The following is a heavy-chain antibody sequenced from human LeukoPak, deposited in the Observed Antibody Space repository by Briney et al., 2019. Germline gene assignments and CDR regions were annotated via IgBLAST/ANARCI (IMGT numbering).Heavy chain of an antibody. CDR1: GFTFSNYG. V-gene: IGHV3-23*01. J-gene: IGHJ3*02. CDR3: AKDCTNGVCYALDI. D-gene: IGHD2-8*01. CDR2: ISGSGGST. Sequence: GGSLRLSCAASGFTFSNYGMSWVRQAPGKGLEWVSAISGSGGSTYYADSVKGRVPISRDNSKNTLYLQMNSLRAEDTAVYYCAKDCTNGVCYALDIWGQGTMVTVSS.